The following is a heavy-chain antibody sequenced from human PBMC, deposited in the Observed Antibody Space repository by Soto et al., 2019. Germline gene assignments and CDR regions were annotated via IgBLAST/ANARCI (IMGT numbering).Heavy chain of an antibody. J-gene: IGHJ4*02. CDR1: GGSFSGYY. V-gene: IGHV4-34*01. CDR2: IRHSGST. Sequence: QVQLQQWGAGLLKPSETLSLTCAVYGGSFSGYYWSWIRQPPGKGLEWIGEIRHSGSTNYNPSLKSQVTISVDTSKNQFSLKLSSVTAADTAVYYCARTYGGNSFDYWGQGTLVTVSS. D-gene: IGHD2-21*02. CDR3: ARTYGGNSFDY.